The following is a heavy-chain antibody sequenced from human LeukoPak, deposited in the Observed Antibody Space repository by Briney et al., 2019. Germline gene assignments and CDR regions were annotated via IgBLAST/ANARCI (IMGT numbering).Heavy chain of an antibody. Sequence: AASVKVSCKASGGAFSSYAISWARQAPGQGLEWMGGIIPIFGTANYAQKFQGRVTITADESTSTAYMELSSLRSEDTAVYYCARDAFGELSSWFDPWGQGTLVTVSS. V-gene: IGHV1-69*13. CDR2: IIPIFGTA. D-gene: IGHD3-10*01. CDR1: GGAFSSYA. CDR3: ARDAFGELSSWFDP. J-gene: IGHJ5*02.